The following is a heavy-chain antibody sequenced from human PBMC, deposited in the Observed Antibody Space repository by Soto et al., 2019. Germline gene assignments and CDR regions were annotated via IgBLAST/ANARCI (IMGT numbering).Heavy chain of an antibody. CDR1: GFTFSSYG. CDR2: IWYDGSNK. CDR3: AREGHDYGENWFDP. J-gene: IGHJ5*02. V-gene: IGHV3-33*01. Sequence: GGSLRLSCAASGFTFSSYGMHWVRQAPGKGLEWVEVIWYDGSNKYYADSVKGRFTISRDNSKNTLYLQMNSLRAEDTAVYYCAREGHDYGENWFDPWGQGTLVTVSS. D-gene: IGHD4-17*01.